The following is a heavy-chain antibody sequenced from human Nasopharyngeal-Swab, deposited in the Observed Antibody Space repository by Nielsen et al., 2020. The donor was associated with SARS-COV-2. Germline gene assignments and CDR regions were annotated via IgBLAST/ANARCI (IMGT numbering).Heavy chain of an antibody. CDR1: GFTFSSYA. CDR2: ISGSGGST. Sequence: GESLKISCAASGFTFSSYAMSWVRQAPGKGLELVSPISGSGGSTYYTDSVKGRFTISRDNSKNTLYLQMNSLRAEDTAVYYCAKDQNYDYVWGSYRSDAFDIWGQGTMVTVSS. J-gene: IGHJ3*02. D-gene: IGHD3-16*02. CDR3: AKDQNYDYVWGSYRSDAFDI. V-gene: IGHV3-23*01.